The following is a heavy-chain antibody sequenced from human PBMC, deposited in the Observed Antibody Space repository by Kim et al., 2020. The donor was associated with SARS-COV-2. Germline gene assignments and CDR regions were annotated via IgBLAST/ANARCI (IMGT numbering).Heavy chain of an antibody. CDR3: ARSHYDILTAFNRYDAFDI. CDR2: FYSGGST. D-gene: IGHD3-9*01. Sequence: GGSLRLSCAASGFSVSNTYMIWVRQAPGKGLQWVSIFYSGGSTYYADSLRGRFTISRDDSKNTMYLQMNSLRAEDTAVYYCARSHYDILTAFNRYDAFDIWGQGTMVTVSS. CDR1: GFSVSNTY. V-gene: IGHV3-53*01. J-gene: IGHJ3*02.